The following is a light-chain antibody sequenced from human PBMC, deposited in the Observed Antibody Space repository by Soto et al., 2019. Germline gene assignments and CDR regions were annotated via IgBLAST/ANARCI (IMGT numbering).Light chain of an antibody. V-gene: IGLV1-47*02. CDR2: SSA. Sequence: QSVLTQPPSASWTPGQRVTISFSGSSSNIGTNFVYWYQQLPGTAPKLLIFSSAQRPSGVPDRFSGSRSGTSASLAISGLRSEDEADYYCAAWDDSLSGWVFGGGTKLTVL. CDR1: SSNIGTNF. CDR3: AAWDDSLSGWV. J-gene: IGLJ3*02.